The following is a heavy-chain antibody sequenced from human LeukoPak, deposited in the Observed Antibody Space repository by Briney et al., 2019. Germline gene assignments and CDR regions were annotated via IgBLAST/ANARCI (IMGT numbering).Heavy chain of an antibody. CDR3: ARDLAGHYYGSGSSFDY. V-gene: IGHV3-7*01. D-gene: IGHD3-10*01. CDR2: IREDGSEK. Sequence: PGGSLRLSCAGSGFTFSDFWMSWVRQAPGKGLEWVANIREDGSEKYYVDSVKGQFTISRDNAKNSLFLQMDSLRAEDTAVYYCARDLAGHYYGSGSSFDYWGQGTLVTVS. J-gene: IGHJ4*02. CDR1: GFTFSDFW.